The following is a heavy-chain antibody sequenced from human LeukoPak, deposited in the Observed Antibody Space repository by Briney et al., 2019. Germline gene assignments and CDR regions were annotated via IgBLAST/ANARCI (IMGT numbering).Heavy chain of an antibody. V-gene: IGHV1-69*05. CDR3: AIRLRVVVITGYFDY. Sequence: SVKVSCKASGGTFSSYAISRVRQAPGQGLEWMGGIIPIFGTANYAQKFQGRVTVTTDESTSTAYMELSSLRSEDTAVYYWAIRLRVVVITGYFDYWGQGTLVTVSS. D-gene: IGHD3-22*01. J-gene: IGHJ4*02. CDR2: IIPIFGTA. CDR1: GGTFSSYA.